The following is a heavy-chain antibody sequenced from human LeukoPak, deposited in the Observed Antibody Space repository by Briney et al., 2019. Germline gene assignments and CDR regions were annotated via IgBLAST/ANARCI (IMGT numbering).Heavy chain of an antibody. CDR2: IYYSGST. CDR3: AGSLILTGYLSWFDP. CDR1: GASISSSSYY. Sequence: PSETLSLTCAVSGASISSSSYYWGWIRQPPGQGLEWIGSIYYSGSTYYNPSLKSRVTISVDTSKNQFSLKLSSVTAADTAVYYCAGSLILTGYLSWFDPWGQGTLVTVSS. D-gene: IGHD3-9*01. V-gene: IGHV4-39*07. J-gene: IGHJ5*02.